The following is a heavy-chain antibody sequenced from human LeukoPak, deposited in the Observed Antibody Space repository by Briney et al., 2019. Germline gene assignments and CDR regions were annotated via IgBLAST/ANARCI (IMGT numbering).Heavy chain of an antibody. V-gene: IGHV3-11*01. J-gene: IGHJ3*02. CDR3: ARDENYYDSPHAFDI. CDR1: GFTFSDYY. Sequence: GGSLRLSCAASGFTFSDYYMSWIRQAPGKGLEWVSYISSSGSTIYYADSVKGRFTISRDNAKNLLYLQMNSLRAEDTAVYYCARDENYYDSPHAFDIWGQGTMVTVSS. CDR2: ISSSGSTI. D-gene: IGHD3-22*01.